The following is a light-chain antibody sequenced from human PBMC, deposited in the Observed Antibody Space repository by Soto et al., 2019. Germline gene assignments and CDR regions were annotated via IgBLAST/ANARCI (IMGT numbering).Light chain of an antibody. Sequence: DIPMTQSPSSLSASVGDRVTITCRARQGITNYLAWYQQKPGKVPKLLIYAASTLQSGVTSRFSGSGSGTDFTHTISSLQPEDVATYYCQQYKSAPWTFGQGTKVEIK. V-gene: IGKV1-27*01. CDR1: QGITNY. CDR3: QQYKSAPWT. CDR2: AAS. J-gene: IGKJ1*01.